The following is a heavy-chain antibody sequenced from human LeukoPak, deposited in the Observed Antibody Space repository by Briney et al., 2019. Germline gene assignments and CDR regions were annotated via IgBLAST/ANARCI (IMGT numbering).Heavy chain of an antibody. CDR3: AREVYDSSGYYQGGWFDH. J-gene: IGHJ5*02. D-gene: IGHD3-22*01. CDR2: IYYSGTT. V-gene: IGHV4-59*01. Sequence: SETLSLTCTVSGGSISGYYWNWIRQPPGKGLEWIGYIYYSGTTNYNPSLKSRVTISADTSKNQFSLKLSSVTAADTAVYYCAREVYDSSGYYQGGWFDHWGQGTLVTVTS. CDR1: GGSISGYY.